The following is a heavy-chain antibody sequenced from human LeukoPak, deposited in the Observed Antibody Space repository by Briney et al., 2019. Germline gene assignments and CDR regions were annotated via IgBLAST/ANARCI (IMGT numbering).Heavy chain of an antibody. Sequence: GGSLRLSCAASGLTFSSHWMHWVRQAPGKGLVWVSRITNDGSSTTYADSVKGRFTVSRDNAKNTLYLQVNNLRAEDTAVYYCARGPNSNWSGLDFWGQGTLLIVSS. CDR1: GLTFSSHW. V-gene: IGHV3-74*01. D-gene: IGHD6-6*01. CDR3: ARGPNSNWSGLDF. CDR2: ITNDGSST. J-gene: IGHJ4*02.